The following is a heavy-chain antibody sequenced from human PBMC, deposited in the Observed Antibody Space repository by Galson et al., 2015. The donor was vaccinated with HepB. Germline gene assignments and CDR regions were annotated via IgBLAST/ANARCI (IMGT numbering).Heavy chain of an antibody. J-gene: IGHJ3*01. D-gene: IGHD1-26*01. CDR1: GDSVSRNGAA. V-gene: IGHV6-1*01. CDR3: AHGSANAFDV. CDR2: TYYRSKWYY. Sequence: CAISGDSVSRNGAAWNWIRQSPSRGLEWLGRTYYRSKWYYDYAVSVKSRIAINPDTSKNQFSLQLNSVTPEDTAMYYCAHGSANAFDVWGQGTMVTVSS.